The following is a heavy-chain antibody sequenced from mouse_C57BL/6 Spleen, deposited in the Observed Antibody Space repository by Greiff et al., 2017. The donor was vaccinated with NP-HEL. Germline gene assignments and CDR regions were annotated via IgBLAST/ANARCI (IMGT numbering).Heavy chain of an antibody. V-gene: IGHV1-82*01. CDR1: GYAFSSSW. Sequence: QVQLQQSGPELVKPGASVKISCKASGYAFSSSWMNWVKQRPGQGLEWIGRIYPGDGDTNYNGKFKGKATLTADKSSSTAYMQLSSLTSEDSEVYFCARVAYDGSMDYWGQGTSVTVSS. CDR2: IYPGDGDT. J-gene: IGHJ4*01. D-gene: IGHD2-3*01. CDR3: ARVAYDGSMDY.